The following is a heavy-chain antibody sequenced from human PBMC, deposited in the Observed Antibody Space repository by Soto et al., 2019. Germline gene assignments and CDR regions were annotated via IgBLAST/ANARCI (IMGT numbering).Heavy chain of an antibody. V-gene: IGHV3-23*01. J-gene: IGHJ4*01. CDR3: AKALDGNFNNWHFDH. D-gene: IGHD1-1*01. CDR2: ISAGDVP. CDR1: GFISGAFA. Sequence: EVQLLESGGGLVQPGESLRLSCAASGFISGAFAMNWVRLRPGKGLEWVSTISAGDVPFYTDSVKGRFTISRDTSRDTVFLHMNGLRADDTALYYCAKALDGNFNNWHFDHWGRGTLVTVSS.